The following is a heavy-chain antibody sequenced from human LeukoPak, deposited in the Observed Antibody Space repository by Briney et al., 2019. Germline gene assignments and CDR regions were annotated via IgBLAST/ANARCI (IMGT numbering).Heavy chain of an antibody. CDR1: GFTFSSHA. D-gene: IGHD6-13*01. Sequence: GGSLRLSGAASGFTFSSHAMTWVRQAPGKGLEWVSVMSSSGGTTNYADSVRGRFTISRDNSKNTLYLQMNSLRAEDTAVYYCAKKIAAAPTTYSEFWGQGTLVTVSS. J-gene: IGHJ4*02. CDR3: AKKIAAAPTTYSEF. CDR2: MSSSGGTT. V-gene: IGHV3-23*01.